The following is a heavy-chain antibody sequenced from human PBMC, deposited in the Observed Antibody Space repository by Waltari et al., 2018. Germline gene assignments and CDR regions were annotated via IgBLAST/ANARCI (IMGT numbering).Heavy chain of an antibody. Sequence: QVQLQESGPGLVKPSETLSLTCAVSGYSISSGYYWGWIRQPPGKGLEWIGSIYHSGRTYYNPSLKSRVTISVDTSKNQFSLKLSSVTAADTAVYYCARRGITMVRGVFDYWGQGTLVTVSS. D-gene: IGHD3-10*01. CDR3: ARRGITMVRGVFDY. V-gene: IGHV4-38-2*01. CDR2: IYHSGRT. J-gene: IGHJ4*02. CDR1: GYSISSGYY.